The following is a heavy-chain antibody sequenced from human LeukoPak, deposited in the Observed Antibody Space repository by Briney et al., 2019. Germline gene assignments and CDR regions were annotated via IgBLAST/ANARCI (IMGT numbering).Heavy chain of an antibody. J-gene: IGHJ4*02. CDR3: ARHGGAYGDYWYYFDD. Sequence: TSETLSLTCTVSGGSISSDYWSWIRQPPGKGLEWIGFIYNSGSTNYNPSLKGRATISVDKSRNEFSLKLTSVTAADTAIYFCARHGGAYGDYWYYFDDWGQGALVTVSS. D-gene: IGHD4-17*01. CDR1: GGSISSDY. V-gene: IGHV4-59*08. CDR2: IYNSGST.